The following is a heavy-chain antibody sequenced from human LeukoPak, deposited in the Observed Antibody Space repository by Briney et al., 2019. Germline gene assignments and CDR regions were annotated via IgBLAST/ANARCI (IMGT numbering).Heavy chain of an antibody. CDR2: IKEDGSEK. D-gene: IGHD5-12*01. V-gene: IGHV3-7*01. CDR3: ARDGGGYDI. CDR1: GFTFSNYW. Sequence: GGSLRLSCAASGFTFSNYWMSWVRQVPGKGLEWVANIKEDGSEKYYVDSVKGRFTISRDNAKKSLYLQMNSLRAEDTAVYYCARDGGGYDIWGQGTLVTVSS. J-gene: IGHJ4*02.